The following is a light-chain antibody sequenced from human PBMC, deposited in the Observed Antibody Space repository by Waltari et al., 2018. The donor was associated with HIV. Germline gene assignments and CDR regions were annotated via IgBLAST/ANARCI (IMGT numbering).Light chain of an antibody. CDR2: DVS. CDR1: SSAVGGYHY. CDR3: CSYAGSSTVV. J-gene: IGLJ2*01. V-gene: IGLV2-23*02. Sequence: QSALTPPAPVSGSPGQSINISCTGTSSAVGGYHYVSWYQPHPGKAPKLMIYDVSTRPSGVSNRFSGSKAGNTASLTISGLQAEDEADYYCCSYAGSSTVVFGGGTKLTVL.